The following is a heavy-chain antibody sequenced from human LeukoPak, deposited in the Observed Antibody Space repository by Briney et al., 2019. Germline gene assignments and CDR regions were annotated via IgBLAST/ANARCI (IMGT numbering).Heavy chain of an antibody. Sequence: PSETLSLTCTVSGGSISSGGYYWSWIRQPPGKGLEWIGYIYHSGSTNYNPSLKSRDTISVDTSKNQFSLKLSSVTAADTAVYYCARQYGDYAFFDYWGQGTLVTVSS. CDR3: ARQYGDYAFFDY. D-gene: IGHD4-17*01. J-gene: IGHJ4*02. CDR1: GGSISSGGYY. CDR2: IYHSGST. V-gene: IGHV4-61*08.